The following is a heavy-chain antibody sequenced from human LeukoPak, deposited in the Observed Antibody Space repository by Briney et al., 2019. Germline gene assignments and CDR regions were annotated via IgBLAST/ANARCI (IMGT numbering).Heavy chain of an antibody. CDR1: GYTFTSYY. Sequence: ASVTVSCKASGYTFTSYYMYWVRQAPGQGLEWMGKINPSGGNTYYAQKFQGRVTMTRDTSTSTVYMELSSLIYEDTAGYYCATDGVAAPATVFDYWGQGTLVTVSS. D-gene: IGHD2-15*01. J-gene: IGHJ4*02. CDR3: ATDGVAAPATVFDY. V-gene: IGHV1-46*01. CDR2: INPSGGNT.